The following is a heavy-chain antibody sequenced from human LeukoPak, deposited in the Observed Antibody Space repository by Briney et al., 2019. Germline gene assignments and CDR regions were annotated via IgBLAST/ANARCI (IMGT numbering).Heavy chain of an antibody. CDR2: TNSDGSST. CDR3: ARVLLDY. Sequence: SGGSLRRSCAASGFTFSSYWMHWVRQAPGKGLVCVSRTNSDGSSTSHADSVKGRFTISRDNAKNTLYLQMNSLRAEDTAVYYCARVLLDYWGQGTLVTVSS. D-gene: IGHD2-15*01. CDR1: GFTFSSYW. J-gene: IGHJ4*02. V-gene: IGHV3-74*01.